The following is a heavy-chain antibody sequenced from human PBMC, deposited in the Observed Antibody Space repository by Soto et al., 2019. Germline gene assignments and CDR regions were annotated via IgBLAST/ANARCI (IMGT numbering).Heavy chain of an antibody. Sequence: QVQLVQSGAEVKKPGSSVKVSCKASGGTFSRYTFTWVRQAPGQGLEWMGRIIPILDIPNYAQNFQGRVTTTADKSASTAYMELSSLTSDDTAVYYRASQFTGVLVLGTSPPGGDNYGWDVWGQGTTVTVSS. CDR2: IIPILDIP. D-gene: IGHD2-8*02. CDR3: ASQFTGVLVLGTSPPGGDNYGWDV. CDR1: GGTFSRYT. J-gene: IGHJ6*02. V-gene: IGHV1-69*02.